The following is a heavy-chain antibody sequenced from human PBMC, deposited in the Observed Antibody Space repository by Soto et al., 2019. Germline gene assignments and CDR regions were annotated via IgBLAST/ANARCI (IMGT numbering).Heavy chain of an antibody. J-gene: IGHJ3*02. Sequence: QLHLVQSGAVVKKPGASVTVSCSASGYPVTAYYMHWVRQAPGRGLEWMGGINPATGAAKYTQTFRGRVTMTRDPSTSKVFMELRGLTSEDPAAFYCARGGRVGVAGSAAFDMWGQGTLVTVSS. CDR1: GYPVTAYY. V-gene: IGHV1-2*02. CDR2: INPATGAA. CDR3: ARGGRVGVAGSAAFDM. D-gene: IGHD3-3*01.